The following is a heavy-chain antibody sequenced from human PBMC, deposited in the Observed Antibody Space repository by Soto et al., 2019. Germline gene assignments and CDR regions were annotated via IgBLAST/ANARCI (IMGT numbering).Heavy chain of an antibody. V-gene: IGHV2-5*02. J-gene: IGHJ5*02. Sequence: QITLKESGPTLVKPTQTLTLTCTFSGFSLSTSGVGVGWIRQPPGKALEWLALIYWDDDKRYSPSLKSRLTITKDTSKNQVVLTMTNMDPVDTATYYCARVYCGGDCYAHWFDPWGQGTLVTVSS. CDR1: GFSLSTSGVG. CDR3: ARVYCGGDCYAHWFDP. D-gene: IGHD2-21*02. CDR2: IYWDDDK.